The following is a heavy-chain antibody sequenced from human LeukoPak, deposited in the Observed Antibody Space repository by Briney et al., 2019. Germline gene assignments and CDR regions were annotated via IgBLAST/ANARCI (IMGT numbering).Heavy chain of an antibody. J-gene: IGHJ3*02. CDR2: IGVTGDT. CDR1: GFTFSKDD. Sequence: PGGSLRLSCAASGFTFSKDDFHWVRQAPGKGLEWVAAIGVTGDTYYADSVKGRFTISRDNSKNTLYLQMNSLRAEDTAVYYCAKDPGIAAAGVDAFDIWGQGTMVTVSS. CDR3: AKDPGIAAAGVDAFDI. V-gene: IGHV3-23*01. D-gene: IGHD6-13*01.